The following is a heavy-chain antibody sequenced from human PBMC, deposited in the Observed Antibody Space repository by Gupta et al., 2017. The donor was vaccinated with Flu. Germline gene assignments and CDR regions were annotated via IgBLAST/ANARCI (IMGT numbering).Heavy chain of an antibody. V-gene: IGHV3-48*03. Sequence: EVQLVESGGGLVQPGGSLRLSCAAAGFRFSSYEMNWVRLAPGKGLEWVAFISSSAVTYHTASVKGRFTISRDNAKNSVYLQMNNLRVEDTGFYYCARGHWDSWGQGTLVTVSS. CDR2: ISSSAVT. CDR3: ARGHWDS. CDR1: GFRFSSYE. J-gene: IGHJ4*02.